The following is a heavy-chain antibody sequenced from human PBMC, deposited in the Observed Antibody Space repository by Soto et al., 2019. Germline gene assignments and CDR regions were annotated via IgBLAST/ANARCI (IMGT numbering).Heavy chain of an antibody. CDR1: GGSISSGDYY. CDR2: IYYSGST. J-gene: IGHJ6*02. Sequence: SETLSLTCTVSGGSISSGDYYWSWIRQPPWKGLEWIGYIYYSGSTYYNPSLKSRVTISVDTSKNQFSLKLSSVTAADTAVYYCARDQGEPGAQYYYYGMDVWGQGXTVTV. CDR3: ARDQGEPGAQYYYYGMDV. V-gene: IGHV4-30-4*01.